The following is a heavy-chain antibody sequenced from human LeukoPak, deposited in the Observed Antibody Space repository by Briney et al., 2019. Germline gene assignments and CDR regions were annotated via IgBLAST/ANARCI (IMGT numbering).Heavy chain of an antibody. D-gene: IGHD3-3*01. CDR3: ARPLGVTIFGVVTYKDAFDI. CDR1: GGSISSSSYY. V-gene: IGHV4-39*01. Sequence: SETLSLTCTVSGGSISSSSYYWGWIRQPPGKGLEWIGSIYYSGSTYYNPSLKNRVTISVDTSKNQFSLKLSSVTAADTAVYYCARPLGVTIFGVVTYKDAFDIWGQGTMVTVSS. J-gene: IGHJ3*02. CDR2: IYYSGST.